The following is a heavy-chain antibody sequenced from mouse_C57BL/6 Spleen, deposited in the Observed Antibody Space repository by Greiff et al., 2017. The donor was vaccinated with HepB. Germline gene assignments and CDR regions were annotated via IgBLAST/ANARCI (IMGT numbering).Heavy chain of an antibody. CDR1: GFTFSDYG. D-gene: IGHD1-1*01. Sequence: VQLKESGGGLVKPGGSLKLSCAASGFTFSDYGMHWVRQAPEKGLEWVAYISSGSSTIYYADTVKGRFTISRDNAKNTLFLQMTSLRSEDTAMYYCARGSSSAWFAYWGQGTLVTVSA. CDR3: ARGSSSAWFAY. V-gene: IGHV5-17*01. J-gene: IGHJ3*01. CDR2: ISSGSSTI.